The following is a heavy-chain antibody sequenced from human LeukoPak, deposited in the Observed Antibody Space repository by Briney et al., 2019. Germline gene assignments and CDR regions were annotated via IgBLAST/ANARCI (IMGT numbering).Heavy chain of an antibody. CDR3: AKDKWELPLLHYFDY. CDR1: GFTFSSYA. D-gene: IGHD1-26*01. V-gene: IGHV3-23*01. J-gene: IGHJ4*02. CDR2: ISGSGGST. Sequence: GGSLRLSCAASGFTFSSYAMSWVRQASGKGLEWVSAISGSGGSTYYADSVKGRFTISRGNSKNTLYLQMNSLRAEDTAVYYCAKDKWELPLLHYFDYWGQGTLVTVSS.